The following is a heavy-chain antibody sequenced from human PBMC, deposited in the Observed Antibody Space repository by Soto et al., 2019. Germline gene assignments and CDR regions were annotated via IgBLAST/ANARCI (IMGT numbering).Heavy chain of an antibody. CDR2: ISGRGGST. CDR3: AKDSTVTTSLSSYYYGLDV. CDR1: GFTFSNYA. V-gene: IGHV3-23*01. J-gene: IGHJ6*02. Sequence: PVGSLRLSCTASGFTFSNYAMSWVRQAPDKGLEWVSAISGRGGSTYYADSVKGRFTISRDNSKNMLFLQMNSLRAEDTALYYCAKDSTVTTSLSSYYYGLDVWGQGTTVTVSS. D-gene: IGHD4-17*01.